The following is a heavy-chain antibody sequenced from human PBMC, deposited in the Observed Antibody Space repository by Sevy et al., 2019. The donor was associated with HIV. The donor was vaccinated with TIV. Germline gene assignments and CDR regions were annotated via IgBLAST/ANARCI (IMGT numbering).Heavy chain of an antibody. Sequence: GGSLRLSCAASGFTFSYAWMSWVRQAPGKGLEWVGRIKSKSDGGTTDYAAPVKGRFTISRDDSKNTLYLQMKNPKTEDTAVYYCSTDPIIVLLVTDGMDVWGQGTTVTVS. CDR2: IKSKSDGGTT. V-gene: IGHV3-15*01. D-gene: IGHD2-8*02. J-gene: IGHJ6*02. CDR1: GFTFSYAW. CDR3: STDPIIVLLVTDGMDV.